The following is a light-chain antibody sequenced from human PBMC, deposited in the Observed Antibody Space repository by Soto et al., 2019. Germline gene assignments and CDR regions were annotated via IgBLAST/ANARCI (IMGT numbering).Light chain of an antibody. V-gene: IGLV2-14*01. CDR1: SSDIGGYNY. J-gene: IGLJ1*01. Sequence: QSALTQPASVSGSPGQSIKISCTGSSSDIGGYNYVSWFQQHPGKAPKLMIYDVTNRPSGVSLRFSGSKSGNTASLTISGLQAEDEADYYCSSYTGSSTYVFGTGTKVTVL. CDR2: DVT. CDR3: SSYTGSSTYV.